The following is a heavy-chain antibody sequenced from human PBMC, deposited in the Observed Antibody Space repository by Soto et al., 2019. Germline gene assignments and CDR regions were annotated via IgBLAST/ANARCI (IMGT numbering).Heavy chain of an antibody. Sequence: EVQLVESGGGLVKPGGSLRLSCAASGFTFSSYSMNWVRQAPGKGLEWVSSISSSSSYIYYADSVKGRFTISRDNAKNSLYLQMNSLRAEDTAVYYCARDRKVVRSGRDYYGMDVWGQGTTVTVSS. CDR2: ISSSSSYI. J-gene: IGHJ6*02. CDR1: GFTFSSYS. CDR3: ARDRKVVRSGRDYYGMDV. V-gene: IGHV3-21*01. D-gene: IGHD6-19*01.